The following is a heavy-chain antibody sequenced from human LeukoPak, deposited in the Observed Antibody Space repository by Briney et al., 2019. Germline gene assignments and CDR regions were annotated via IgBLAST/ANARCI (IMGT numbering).Heavy chain of an antibody. J-gene: IGHJ4*02. V-gene: IGHV4-59*08. Sequence: PSETLSLTCSVSGGALNSHYWSWIRQSPGKGLEWIAYIHYSGRTGYSPSLKSRVAISLDTSKTQVSLTMISVTAADSAVYYCATLRGSATAVFDSWGLGTRVTVSS. CDR1: GGALNSHY. D-gene: IGHD2-21*02. CDR3: ATLRGSATAVFDS. CDR2: IHYSGRT.